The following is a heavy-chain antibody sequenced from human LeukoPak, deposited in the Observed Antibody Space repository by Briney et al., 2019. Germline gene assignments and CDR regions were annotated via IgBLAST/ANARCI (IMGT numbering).Heavy chain of an antibody. V-gene: IGHV4-59*01. CDR1: GGSISSYY. D-gene: IGHD6-19*01. J-gene: IGHJ3*02. Sequence: SETLSLTCTVSGGSISSYYWSWIRQPLGKGLEWIGYIYYSGSTNYNPSLKSRVTISVDTSKNQFSLKLSSVTAADTAVYYCARARVWYSSGWRALDICGQGTMVTVSS. CDR3: ARARVWYSSGWRALDI. CDR2: IYYSGST.